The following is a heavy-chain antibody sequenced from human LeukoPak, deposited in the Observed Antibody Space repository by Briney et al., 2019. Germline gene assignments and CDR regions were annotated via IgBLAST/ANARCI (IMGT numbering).Heavy chain of an antibody. Sequence: SETLSLTCTVSGGSTTNYFWSWIRQPPGKGLEWLGSIHYTGSTNYNPSLKSRLSISLGTSKNQFSLLVTSVTPADTAVYYCAKFGLDYCSSTSCYPFHYYYGMDVWGQGTTVTVSS. V-gene: IGHV4-59*03. CDR3: AKFGLDYCSSTSCYPFHYYYGMDV. D-gene: IGHD2-2*01. CDR1: GGSTTNYF. J-gene: IGHJ6*02. CDR2: IHYTGST.